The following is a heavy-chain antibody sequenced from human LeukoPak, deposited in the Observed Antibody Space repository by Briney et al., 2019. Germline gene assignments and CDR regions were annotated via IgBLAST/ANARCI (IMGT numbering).Heavy chain of an antibody. J-gene: IGHJ4*02. Sequence: SGPTMANPTQTHTPTCTFSGFSLSTSEMRVSWIRQPPGQALEWLARHGCDDDKFYSASLKTRLTISKDTSKHQVVLTMTNMDPVDTATYYCARTQSCSRASCYDDYWGQGTLVTVSS. D-gene: IGHD2-2*01. V-gene: IGHV2-70*04. CDR2: HGCDDDK. CDR3: ARTQSCSRASCYDDY. CDR1: GFSLSTSEMR.